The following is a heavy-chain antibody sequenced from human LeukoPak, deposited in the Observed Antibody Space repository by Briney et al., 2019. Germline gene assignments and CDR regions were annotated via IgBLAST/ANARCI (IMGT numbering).Heavy chain of an antibody. CDR3: ARAYYGSSGFDY. V-gene: IGHV5-51*01. J-gene: IGHJ4*02. CDR1: GYNFTSYW. CDR2: MYPGDSDT. Sequence: GESLKISCKGSGYNFTSYWIGWLRQMPGKGPEWMGVMYPGDSDTRYSPSFQGQVTISADKSITTASVQWSSLKASATAMYYCARAYYGSSGFDYWGQGTLVTVSS. D-gene: IGHD3-10*01.